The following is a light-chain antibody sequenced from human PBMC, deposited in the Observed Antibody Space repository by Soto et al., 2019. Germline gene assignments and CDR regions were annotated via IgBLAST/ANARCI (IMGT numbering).Light chain of an antibody. CDR2: FAS. CDR3: QPFRSFPIT. V-gene: IGKV1D-16*01. CDR1: QDIGSH. Sequence: DMQITQSPSTPTASVRNRVTISYRASQDIGSHLAWYQQKPEKAPKSLIYFASTLQSGVPSRFSASGSGTDFTLTIRSLQPEDVATYYCQPFRSFPITFGQRTRLEI. J-gene: IGKJ5*01.